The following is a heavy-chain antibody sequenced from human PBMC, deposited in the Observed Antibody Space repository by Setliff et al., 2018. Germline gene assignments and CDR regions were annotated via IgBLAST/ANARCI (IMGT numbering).Heavy chain of an antibody. Sequence: PSETLSLTCTVSGDSISSRTHYWARIRQPAGKGLEWIGQIYTSWSTNYNPSLKSRVTISLDTSKNQFSLKLSSVTAADTAIYYCARHDARGYYYYMDVWGEGTTVTVSS. D-gene: IGHD3-10*01. CDR3: ARHDARGYYYYMDV. CDR2: IYTSWST. CDR1: GDSISSRTHY. J-gene: IGHJ6*03. V-gene: IGHV4-61*09.